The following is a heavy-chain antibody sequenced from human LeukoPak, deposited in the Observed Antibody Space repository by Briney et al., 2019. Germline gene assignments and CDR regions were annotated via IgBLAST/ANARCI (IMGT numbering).Heavy chain of an antibody. D-gene: IGHD2-15*01. CDR1: GYTFTSYG. CDR3: ARGRYCSGGSCYENWFDP. CDR2: ISAYNGNT. V-gene: IGHV1-18*01. Sequence: ASVKVSCKASGYTFTSYGISWVRQAPGQGLEWMGWISAYNGNTNYAQKLQGRVTMTTDTSTSTAYMELRSLRSDDTAVYYCARGRYCSGGSCYENWFDPWGQGTLATVSS. J-gene: IGHJ5*02.